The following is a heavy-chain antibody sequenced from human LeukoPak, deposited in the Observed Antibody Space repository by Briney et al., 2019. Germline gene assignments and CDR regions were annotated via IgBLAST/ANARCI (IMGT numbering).Heavy chain of an antibody. J-gene: IGHJ6*03. CDR3: ARATWDPNYYYYMDV. CDR1: GFTFSSYA. V-gene: IGHV3-30*04. CDR2: ISYDGSNK. Sequence: GGSLRLSCAASGFTFSSYAMHWVRQAPGKGLEWVAVISYDGSNKYYADSVKGRFTISRDNARKSLYLQMNSLRAEDTAVYYCARATWDPNYYYYMDVWGKGTTVTISS. D-gene: IGHD1-26*01.